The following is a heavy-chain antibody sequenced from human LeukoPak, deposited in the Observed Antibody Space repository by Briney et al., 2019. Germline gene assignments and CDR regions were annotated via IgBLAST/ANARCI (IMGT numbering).Heavy chain of an antibody. CDR2: ISGSGGST. D-gene: IGHD3-22*01. J-gene: IGHJ4*02. V-gene: IGHV3-23*01. CDR3: AQTYYYDTSGRNYYFDY. Sequence: GGSLRLSCAASGFTFSSYAMSWVRQAPGKGLEWVSAISGSGGSTYYADSVKGRFTISRDNSKNTLYLQMNSLRAEDTAVYYCAQTYYYDTSGRNYYFDYWGQGTLVTVSS. CDR1: GFTFSSYA.